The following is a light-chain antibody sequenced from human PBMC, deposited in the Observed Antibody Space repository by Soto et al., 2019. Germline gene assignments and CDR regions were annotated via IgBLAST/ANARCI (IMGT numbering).Light chain of an antibody. J-gene: IGKJ5*01. Sequence: DIQMTQSPSSLPASVGDRNTITFQASQDINKNLIWYQQKPGKAPKLLIYDASDLETGVPSRFSGRGSGKGFIFTISSLQPEDFATYYCQQYERLPLTFGQGTRLEIK. CDR3: QQYERLPLT. CDR2: DAS. CDR1: QDINKN. V-gene: IGKV1-33*01.